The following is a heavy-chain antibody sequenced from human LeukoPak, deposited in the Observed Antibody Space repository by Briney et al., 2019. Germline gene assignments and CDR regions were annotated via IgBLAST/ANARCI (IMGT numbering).Heavy chain of an antibody. D-gene: IGHD1-26*01. CDR2: IYTSGST. CDR1: GGSISSYY. J-gene: IGHJ4*02. V-gene: IGHV4-4*09. Sequence: PSETLSLTCTVSGGSISSYYWSWIRQPPGKGLEWIGYIYTSGSTNYHPSLKSRVTISVDTSKNQFSLKLSSVTAAGTAVYYCARQGVGATFFDYWGQGTLVTVSS. CDR3: ARQGVGATFFDY.